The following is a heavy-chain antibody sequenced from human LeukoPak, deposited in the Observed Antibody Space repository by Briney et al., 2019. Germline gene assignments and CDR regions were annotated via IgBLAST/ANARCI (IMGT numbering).Heavy chain of an antibody. D-gene: IGHD1-26*01. CDR2: IRVDGSVE. CDR1: GFTFSAYA. Sequence: GGSLRLSCAASGFTFSAYAMTWVRQAPGKGLEWVATIRVDGSVEYPEDSRKGRFTISRDNAWNSLYLQMDSLRVEDTAVYYCATYGGPDKWDASDMWGQGTLVTVSP. J-gene: IGHJ3*02. CDR3: ATYGGPDKWDASDM. V-gene: IGHV3-7*01.